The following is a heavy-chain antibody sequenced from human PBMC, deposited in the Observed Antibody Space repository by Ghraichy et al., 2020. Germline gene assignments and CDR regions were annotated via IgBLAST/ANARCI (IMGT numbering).Heavy chain of an antibody. V-gene: IGHV1-69*13. CDR1: GGTFSSYA. J-gene: IGHJ6*04. CDR2: IIPIFGTA. Sequence: SVKVSCKASGGTFSSYAISWVRQAPGQGLEWMGGIIPIFGTANYAQKFQGRVTITADESTSTAYMELSSLRSEDTAVYYCAREGEYYGSGSPADVWGKGTTVTVSS. CDR3: AREGEYYGSGSPADV. D-gene: IGHD3-10*01.